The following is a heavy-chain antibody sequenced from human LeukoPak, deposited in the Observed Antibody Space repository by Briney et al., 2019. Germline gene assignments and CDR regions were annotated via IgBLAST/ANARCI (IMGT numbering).Heavy chain of an antibody. CDR3: TKRGLYYYYGMDV. CDR2: ISGSGDNT. Sequence: GGSLRLSCAASGFTFSTSTMSWVRQAPGKGLEWDAAISGSGDNTYYADSVKGRFTISRDTSKNTLYLQMNSLRAEETAVYYCTKRGLYYYYGMDVWGQGTTVTVSS. CDR1: GFTFSTST. J-gene: IGHJ6*02. V-gene: IGHV3-23*01.